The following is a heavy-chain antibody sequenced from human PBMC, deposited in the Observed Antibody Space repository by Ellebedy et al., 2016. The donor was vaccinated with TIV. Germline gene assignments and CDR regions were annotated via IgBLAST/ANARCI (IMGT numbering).Heavy chain of an antibody. CDR3: ARRGSYGDYAVQVNNWFDR. CDR2: IYQDGSKR. Sequence: PGGSLRLSCAASGFSFRSYWMSWVRQAPGKGLEWVANIYQDGSKRFYVDSVKGRFTISRDNAKNSLYLQLNSLRVEDTAVYYCARRGSYGDYAVQVNNWFDRWGQGTLVTV. CDR1: GFSFRSYW. D-gene: IGHD4-17*01. J-gene: IGHJ5*02. V-gene: IGHV3-7*01.